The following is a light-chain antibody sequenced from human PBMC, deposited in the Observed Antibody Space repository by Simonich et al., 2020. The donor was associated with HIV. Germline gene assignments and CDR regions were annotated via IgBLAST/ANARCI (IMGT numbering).Light chain of an antibody. CDR1: SSDVGGYNY. J-gene: IGLJ2*01. V-gene: IGLV2-14*03. Sequence: QSALTQPASVSGSPGQSITISCTGTSSDVGGYNYVSWYQHHPGKAPKLMIKNVSNRPSGVSHRFSGSKSGNTASLTVSGLQAEDEANYYCSSYTTSSTVVFGGGTKLTVL. CDR2: NVS. CDR3: SSYTTSSTVV.